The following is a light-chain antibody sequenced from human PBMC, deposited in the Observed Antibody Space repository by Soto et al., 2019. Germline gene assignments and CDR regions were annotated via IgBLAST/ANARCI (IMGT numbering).Light chain of an antibody. CDR1: QNLGTLY. CDR2: SAS. V-gene: IGKV3-20*01. J-gene: IGKJ1*01. Sequence: EIVLTQSPGTLSLSPGERGTLSCRASQNLGTLYLAWFQQKSGQAPRLLIYSASRRATGIPDRFTGSGSGTDFTLTINRVEPEDFAVYYCQQYGNSWTFGQGTKVDIK. CDR3: QQYGNSWT.